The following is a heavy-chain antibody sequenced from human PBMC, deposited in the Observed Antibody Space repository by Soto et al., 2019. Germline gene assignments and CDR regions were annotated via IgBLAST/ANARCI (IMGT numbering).Heavy chain of an antibody. CDR3: ARQDSYGYNYYYGLDV. J-gene: IGHJ6*02. V-gene: IGHV5-51*01. CDR1: GYSFTRYW. D-gene: IGHD5-18*01. CDR2: SYTGDSET. Sequence: GGSLKISCKGFGYSFTRYWVAWVRQMPREGLAWMGMSYTGDSETRYSPSFQGQVTISADKSISTAYLQRGSLKASDTAMYYCARQDSYGYNYYYGLDVWGQGTTVTVSS.